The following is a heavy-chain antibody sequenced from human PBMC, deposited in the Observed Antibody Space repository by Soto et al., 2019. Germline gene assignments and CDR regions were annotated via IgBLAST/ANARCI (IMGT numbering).Heavy chain of an antibody. CDR1: GYTFTGYY. V-gene: IGHV1-2*04. D-gene: IGHD1-1*01. J-gene: IGHJ6*02. CDR2: INPNSGGT. Sequence: ASVKVSCKASGYTFTGYYMHWVRQAPGQGLEWMGWINPNSGGTNYAQKFQGWVTMTRDTSISTAYMELSRLRSDDTAVYYCARDLGPGNAGTPDYYYGMDVWGQGTTVTVSS. CDR3: ARDLGPGNAGTPDYYYGMDV.